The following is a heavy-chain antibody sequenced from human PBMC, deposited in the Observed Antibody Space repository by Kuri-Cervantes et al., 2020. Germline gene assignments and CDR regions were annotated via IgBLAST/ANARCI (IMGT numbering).Heavy chain of an antibody. CDR2: IRNKAYGGTT. CDR3: TRTFVVVVAATPEWSDY. D-gene: IGHD2-15*01. Sequence: GESLKISCAASGFTFSSYWMSWVRQAPGKGLEWVGFIRNKAYGGTTEYAASVKGRFTISRDDSKSIAYLQMNSLKTEDTAVYYCTRTFVVVVAATPEWSDYWGQGTLVTVSS. J-gene: IGHJ4*02. V-gene: IGHV3-49*04. CDR1: GFTFSSYW.